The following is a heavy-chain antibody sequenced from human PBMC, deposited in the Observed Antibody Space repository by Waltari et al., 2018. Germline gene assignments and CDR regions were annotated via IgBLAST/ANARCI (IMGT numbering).Heavy chain of an antibody. J-gene: IGHJ5*02. D-gene: IGHD3-3*01. CDR2: IIPIFGTA. CDR1: GGTFRSYA. V-gene: IGHV1-69*13. CDR3: ARNYDFWSGPTGVWFDP. Sequence: QVQLVQSGAEVKKHGSSVKVSCKASGGTFRSYAISWVRPAPGQGLEWMGGIIPIFGTANYAQKFQGRVTITADESTSTAYMELSSLRSEDTAVYYCARNYDFWSGPTGVWFDPWGQGTLVTVSS.